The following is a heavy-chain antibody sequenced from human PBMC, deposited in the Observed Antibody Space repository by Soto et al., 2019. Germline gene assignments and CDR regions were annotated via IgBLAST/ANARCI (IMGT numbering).Heavy chain of an antibody. Sequence: EVQLVESGGGSVQPGGSLRLSCTASGFTFSDYDMHWVRQGSGKGLEWVSTIGPARDPYYTGSVKGRFTISRENARNSMFLQMNSVTVGDTAVYYCARAYSGRLPRRADYYYALDVWGQGTMVTVSS. CDR3: ARAYSGRLPRRADYYYALDV. CDR1: GFTFSDYD. CDR2: IGPARDP. V-gene: IGHV3-13*05. J-gene: IGHJ6*02. D-gene: IGHD2-15*01.